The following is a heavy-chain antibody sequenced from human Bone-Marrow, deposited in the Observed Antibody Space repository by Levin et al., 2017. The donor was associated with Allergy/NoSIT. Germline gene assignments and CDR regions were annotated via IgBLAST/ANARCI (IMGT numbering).Heavy chain of an antibody. CDR3: AKVRRGLDAFDI. V-gene: IGHV3-21*04. CDR1: GFTFSSYS. J-gene: IGHJ3*02. Sequence: SCAASGFTFSSYSMNWVRQAPGKGLDWVSSITSSGSYIYYADSVQGRFTISRDNSKNTIYLQMNSLRAEDTALYYCAKVRRGLDAFDIWGQGTMVTVSS. CDR2: ITSSGSYI. D-gene: IGHD3/OR15-3a*01.